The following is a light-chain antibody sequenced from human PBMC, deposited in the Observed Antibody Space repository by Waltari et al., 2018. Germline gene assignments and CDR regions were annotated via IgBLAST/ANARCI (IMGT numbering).Light chain of an antibody. CDR3: CSYAGIYTWV. Sequence: QSALTQPRSVSGSPGQSVTISCTGTSSDVGRYNYVSWFQQYPGKAPKLMISDVSERPAGVPERFSGSKSGNTASLTISGLQAEDEADYYCCSYAGIYTWVFGGGTQLTVL. J-gene: IGLJ3*02. CDR1: SSDVGRYNY. V-gene: IGLV2-11*01. CDR2: DVS.